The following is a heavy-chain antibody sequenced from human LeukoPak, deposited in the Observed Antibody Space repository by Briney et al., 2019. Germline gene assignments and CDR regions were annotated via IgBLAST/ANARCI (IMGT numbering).Heavy chain of an antibody. CDR2: INQGGSDK. CDR1: GVTFSGHW. D-gene: IGHD1-14*01. J-gene: IGHJ4*02. CDR3: TRDRSRAEDD. V-gene: IGHV3-7*01. Sequence: GGSLRLSCASSGVTFSGHWMSWVRQAPGKGLEWVANINQGGSDKYYVDSVKGRFTISRDNANNLLYLQMNSLRGEDTAVYYCTRDRSRAEDDWGQGTLVTVSS.